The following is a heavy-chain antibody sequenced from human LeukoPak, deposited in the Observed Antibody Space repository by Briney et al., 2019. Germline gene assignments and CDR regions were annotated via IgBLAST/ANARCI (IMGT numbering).Heavy chain of an antibody. CDR1: GGSISSYY. V-gene: IGHV4-59*01. J-gene: IGHJ4*02. CDR3: ARALDYGGKVDY. CDR2: IYYSGST. D-gene: IGHD4-23*01. Sequence: SETLSLTCAVSGGSISSYYWSWIRQPPGKGLEWIGYIYYSGSTNYNPSLKSRVTISVDTSKNQFSLNLSSVIAADTAVYYCARALDYGGKVDYWGQGTLVIVSS.